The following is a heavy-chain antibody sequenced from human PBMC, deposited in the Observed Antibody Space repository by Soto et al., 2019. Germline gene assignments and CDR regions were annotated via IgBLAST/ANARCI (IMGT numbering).Heavy chain of an antibody. CDR2: IYYSGST. V-gene: IGHV4-59*08. Sequence: SETLSLTSTVSGGSISSYYWSWIRQPPGKGLEWIGYIYYSGSTNYNPSLKSRVTIPVDTSKNQFSLKLSSVTAADTAVYYCARRYGANFDYWGQGTLVTVS. CDR1: GGSISSYY. D-gene: IGHD4-17*01. CDR3: ARRYGANFDY. J-gene: IGHJ4*02.